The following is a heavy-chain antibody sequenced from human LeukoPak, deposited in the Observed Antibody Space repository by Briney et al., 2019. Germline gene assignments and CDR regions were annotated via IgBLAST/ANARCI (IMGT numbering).Heavy chain of an antibody. CDR1: GYTFITHG. Sequence: ASVKVSCKASGYTFITHGLTWVRQAPGQGLEWMGWISTYNGNTIYAQTLQDRLTMTTDTSTSTAYMELRSLRSDDTAVYYCARGRLRYLDWTRAYSDYWGQGTLVTVSS. CDR3: ARGRLRYLDWTRAYSDY. V-gene: IGHV1-18*01. D-gene: IGHD3-9*01. CDR2: ISTYNGNT. J-gene: IGHJ4*02.